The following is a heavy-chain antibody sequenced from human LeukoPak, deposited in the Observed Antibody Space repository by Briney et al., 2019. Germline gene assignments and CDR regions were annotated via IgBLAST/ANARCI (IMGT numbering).Heavy chain of an antibody. CDR2: INPSGGST. CDR1: GYTFTSYC. V-gene: IGHV1-46*01. CDR3: ASLNFAPRAFDI. Sequence: VASVKVSCKASGYTFTSYCMHWVRQAPGQGLEWMGIINPSGGSTSYAQKFQGRVTMTRDTSTSTVYMELSSLRSEDTAVYYCASLNFAPRAFDIWGQGTMVTVSS. D-gene: IGHD2/OR15-2a*01. J-gene: IGHJ3*02.